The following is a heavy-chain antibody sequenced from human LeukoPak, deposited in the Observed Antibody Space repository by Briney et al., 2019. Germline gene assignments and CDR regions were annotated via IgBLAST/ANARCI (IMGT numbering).Heavy chain of an antibody. Sequence: GGSLRLSCAASGFTFSDYGMHWVRQAPGRGLECLALIRYDGSNEYYAASVRGRFTISGDSSKSTLYLQMNSLRAEDTAVYYCAKELTVGTTSKNLDYWGQGTLVTVSS. CDR1: GFTFSDYG. CDR3: AKELTVGTTSKNLDY. CDR2: IRYDGSNE. D-gene: IGHD1-26*01. J-gene: IGHJ4*02. V-gene: IGHV3-30*02.